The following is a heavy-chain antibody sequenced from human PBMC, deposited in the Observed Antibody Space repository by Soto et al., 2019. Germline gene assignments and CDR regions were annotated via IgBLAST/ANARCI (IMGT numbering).Heavy chain of an antibody. CDR2: ISAYNGNT. CDR1: GYTFTSYG. V-gene: IGHV1-18*01. D-gene: IGHD6-13*01. CDR3: ARAPRSIAAAAPFDY. J-gene: IGHJ4*02. Sequence: ASVKVSCKASGYTFTSYGISWVRQAPGQGLEWMGWISAYNGNTNYAQKLQGRVTITTDTSTSTAYMELRSLRSDDTAVFYCARAPRSIAAAAPFDYWGQGTLVTVSS.